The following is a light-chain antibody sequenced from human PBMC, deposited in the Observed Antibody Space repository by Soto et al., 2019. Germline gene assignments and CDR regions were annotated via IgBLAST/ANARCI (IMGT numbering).Light chain of an antibody. J-gene: IGLJ1*01. CDR1: SSDVGGYNY. Sequence: QSVLTRPPSASGSPGQSVTISCTGTSSDVGGYNYVSWYQQHPGKAPKLMIYEVSKRPSGVPDRFSGSKSGNTASLTVSGLQAEEEADYYCSSYAGSNNYVCGTGT. CDR3: SSYAGSNNYV. CDR2: EVS. V-gene: IGLV2-8*01.